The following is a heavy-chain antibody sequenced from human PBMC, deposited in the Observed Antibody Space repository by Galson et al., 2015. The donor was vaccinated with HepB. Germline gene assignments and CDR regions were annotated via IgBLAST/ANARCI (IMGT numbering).Heavy chain of an antibody. Sequence: SLRLSCAASGFTFSDSTMHWVRQASGKGLEWVARIRSKANNYATAYAASGKGRFTISRDDSKNTANLQMNSLQTEDTAVYYCTRADPYYGSGSYYRDWGQGTLVTVSS. CDR2: IRSKANNYAT. V-gene: IGHV3-73*01. D-gene: IGHD3-10*01. CDR1: GFTFSDST. CDR3: TRADPYYGSGSYYRD. J-gene: IGHJ4*02.